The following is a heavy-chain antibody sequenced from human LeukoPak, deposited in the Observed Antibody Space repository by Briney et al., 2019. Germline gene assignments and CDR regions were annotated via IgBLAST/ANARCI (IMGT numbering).Heavy chain of an antibody. V-gene: IGHV4-61*02. CDR2: IYTSGST. J-gene: IGHJ4*02. CDR3: ARVDYYDRVDY. Sequence: SQTLSLTCTVSGGSISSGSYYWSWIRQPAGKGLEWIGRIYTSGSTNYSPSLKSRVTTSVDTSKNQFSLKLSSVTAADTAVYYCARVDYYDRVDYWGLGTLVTVSS. CDR1: GGSISSGSYY. D-gene: IGHD3-22*01.